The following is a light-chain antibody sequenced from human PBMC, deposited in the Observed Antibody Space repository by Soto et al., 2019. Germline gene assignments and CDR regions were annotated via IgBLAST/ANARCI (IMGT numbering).Light chain of an antibody. CDR1: QNINSY. CDR2: GAS. J-gene: IGKJ1*01. CDR3: QQYNNWPLWT. Sequence: IQMTQSPLSLSASVGDKVTLTCRTSQNINSYLSWYQQKPGKAPRLLIYGASSLQVGVPSRFIGSGSGTDFTLTITSLQSEDFAVYYCQQYNNWPLWTFGQGTRVEVK. V-gene: IGKV1-39*01.